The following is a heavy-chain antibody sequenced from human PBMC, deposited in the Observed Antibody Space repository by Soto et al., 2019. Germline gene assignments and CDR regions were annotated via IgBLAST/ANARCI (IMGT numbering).Heavy chain of an antibody. V-gene: IGHV3-64*01. J-gene: IGHJ4*02. Sequence: PGRSLRLPCVASGFTFSSYDMHWVRQAPGKGLEYVSSISSNGGTTYYGNSVKGRFTISRDNSKNTLYLQMGSLRAEDTAVYYCVRRVSGNYDYWGQGTLVTVSS. D-gene: IGHD1-7*01. CDR1: GFTFSSYD. CDR2: ISSNGGTT. CDR3: VRRVSGNYDY.